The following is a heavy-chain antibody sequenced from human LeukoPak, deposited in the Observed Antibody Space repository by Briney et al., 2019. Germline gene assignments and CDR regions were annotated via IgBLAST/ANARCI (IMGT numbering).Heavy chain of an antibody. Sequence: GGSLRLSCTASGFIFSTYWMSWVRQAPGKGLEWVANIKQDGSEKYYVDSVKGRFTISRDNAKNSLYLQMISLRAEDTAVYYCAGGVTTLHYYYYYYMGVWGKGTTVTVSS. D-gene: IGHD4-17*01. CDR3: AGGVTTLHYYYYYYMGV. J-gene: IGHJ6*03. CDR2: IKQDGSEK. V-gene: IGHV3-7*04. CDR1: GFIFSTYW.